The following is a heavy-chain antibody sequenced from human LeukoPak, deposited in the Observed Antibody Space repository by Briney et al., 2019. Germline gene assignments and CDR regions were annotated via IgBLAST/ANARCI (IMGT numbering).Heavy chain of an antibody. CDR3: VRGYSEYWSD. J-gene: IGHJ4*02. CDR2: ISHSGGI. CDR1: GGSFSDFY. D-gene: IGHD3-3*01. Sequence: AETLSLTCAAYGGSFSDFYWNWIRQPPGKGLEWIGQISHSGGINYNPSLQSRVTLSVDTSSNHFSLSLTPVTAADTAVYYCVRGYSEYWSDWGQGSLVTVSS. V-gene: IGHV4-34*01.